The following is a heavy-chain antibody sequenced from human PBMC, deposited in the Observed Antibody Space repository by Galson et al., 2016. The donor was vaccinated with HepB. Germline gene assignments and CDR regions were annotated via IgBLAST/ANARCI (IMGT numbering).Heavy chain of an antibody. V-gene: IGHV3-23*01. CDR3: AKRAYISSGWFDF. CDR1: GFPFSGYS. J-gene: IGHJ5*01. CDR2: IVGSGGDT. D-gene: IGHD6-19*01. Sequence: SLRLSCAASGFPFSGYSMTWVRQAPGKGLEWVAAIVGSGGDTDCAGSVEGRFTILRDNSKNTIYLQMNSLRAEDTAVYYCAKRAYISSGWFDFWGQGTVVTVSS.